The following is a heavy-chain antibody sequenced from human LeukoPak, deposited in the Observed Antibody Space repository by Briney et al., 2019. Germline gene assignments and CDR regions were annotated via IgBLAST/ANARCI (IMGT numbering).Heavy chain of an antibody. D-gene: IGHD3-22*01. CDR1: GGSISSGDYY. V-gene: IGHV4-30-4*01. J-gene: IGHJ5*02. CDR3: ARDVRDSSGYYYWFDP. CDR2: IYYSGST. Sequence: SQTLSLTCTVSGGSISSGDYYWSWIRQPPGKGLEWIGYIYYSGSTYYNPSLKSRVTISVDTSKNQFSLKLSSVTAADTAVYYCARDVRDSSGYYYWFDPWGQGTLVTVSS.